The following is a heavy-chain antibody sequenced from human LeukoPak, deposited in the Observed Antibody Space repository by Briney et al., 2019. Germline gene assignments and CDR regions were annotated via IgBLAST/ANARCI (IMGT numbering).Heavy chain of an antibody. J-gene: IGHJ4*02. D-gene: IGHD3-9*01. CDR1: GFTFSSYG. CDR3: AKDQTYYDILTGLFDY. CDR2: ISGSGGST. Sequence: PGGPLRLSCAASGFTFSSYGMSWVRQAPGKGLEWVSAISGSGGSTYYADSVKGQFTISRDNSKNTLYLQMNSLRAEDTAVYYCAKDQTYYDILTGLFDYWGQGTLVTVSS. V-gene: IGHV3-23*01.